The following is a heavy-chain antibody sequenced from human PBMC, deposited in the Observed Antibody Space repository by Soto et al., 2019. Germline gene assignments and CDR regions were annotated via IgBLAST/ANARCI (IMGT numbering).Heavy chain of an antibody. J-gene: IGHJ6*03. CDR3: ARDNRSYDFWSGPRSYYYYMDV. CDR2: ISSSSSYI. V-gene: IGHV3-21*01. CDR1: GFTFSSYS. D-gene: IGHD3-3*01. Sequence: SGGSLRLSCAASGFTFSSYSMNWVRQAPGKGLEWVSSISSSSSYIYYADSVKGRFTISRDNAKNSLYLQMNSLRAEDTAVYYCARDNRSYDFWSGPRSYYYYMDVWGKGTTVTVSS.